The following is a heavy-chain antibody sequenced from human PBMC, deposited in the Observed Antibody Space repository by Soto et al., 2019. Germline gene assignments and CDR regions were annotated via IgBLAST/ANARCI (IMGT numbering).Heavy chain of an antibody. Sequence: QVHLVESGGGVVQPGRSLRLSCAGSGFTFSNFEMYWVRQAPGKGLEWVAVIYHDGSNKYYADSVKGRFTISRDSSKNTLYLQMDSLTVEDTAVYYCEREQRNNLRDYYGMDAWGQGTTVTVSS. CDR2: IYHDGSNK. J-gene: IGHJ6*02. V-gene: IGHV3-30*04. CDR1: GFTFSNFE. CDR3: EREQRNNLRDYYGMDA. D-gene: IGHD6-25*01.